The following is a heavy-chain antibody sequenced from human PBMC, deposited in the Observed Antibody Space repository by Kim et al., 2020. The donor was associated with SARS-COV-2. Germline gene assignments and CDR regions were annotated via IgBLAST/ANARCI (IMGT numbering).Heavy chain of an antibody. J-gene: IGHJ5*02. Sequence: SETLSLTCTVSGGSISTTYYYWGWVRQPPGKGLEWIGSIYYSGSTYFNPSLKSRVTISVDSSKHQFSLTLTSVTAAATAAYYCAKTAALPGAFHTWFHP. CDR1: GGSISTTYYY. V-gene: IGHV4-39*01. CDR2: IYYSGST. CDR3: AKTAALPGAFHTWFHP. D-gene: IGHD6-25*01.